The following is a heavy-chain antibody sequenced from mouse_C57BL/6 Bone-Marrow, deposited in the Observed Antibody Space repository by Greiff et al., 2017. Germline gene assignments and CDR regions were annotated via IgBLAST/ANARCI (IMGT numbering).Heavy chain of an antibody. CDR2: IDPSDSYT. CDR3: ARSKFYYYGSSGGFAY. D-gene: IGHD1-1*01. J-gene: IGHJ3*01. Sequence: QVQLKESGAELVKPGASVKLSCKASGYTFTSYWMQWVKQRPGQGLEWIGEIDPSDSYTNFNQKFKGKATLTVDTSSSTAYMQLSSLTSEDSAVYYCARSKFYYYGSSGGFAYWGQGTLVTVSA. V-gene: IGHV1-50*01. CDR1: GYTFTSYW.